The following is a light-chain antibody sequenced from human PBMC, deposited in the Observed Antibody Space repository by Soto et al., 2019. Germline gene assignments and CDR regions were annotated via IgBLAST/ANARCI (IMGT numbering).Light chain of an antibody. CDR1: QSFSDY. J-gene: IGKJ4*02. CDR2: DAS. Sequence: EIVLTQSPATLSLSPGERATLSCRASQSFSDYLAWYQQKPGQAPRLLIYDASTRATGIPARFSGSGSGTDFTLTIRRLEPEDFAVYFCQQCSTWPLTFGGGTRVEIK. CDR3: QQCSTWPLT. V-gene: IGKV3-11*01.